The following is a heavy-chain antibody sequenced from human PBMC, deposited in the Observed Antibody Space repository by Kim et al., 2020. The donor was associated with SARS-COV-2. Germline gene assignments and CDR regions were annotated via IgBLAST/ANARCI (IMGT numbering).Heavy chain of an antibody. CDR3: ARGYGSGSPYGMDV. J-gene: IGHJ6*02. V-gene: IGHV4-30-2*01. Sequence: IRTLTSRVTLAVDTSKNQFALKLSSVTAADTAVYYCARGYGSGSPYGMDVWGQGTTVTVSS. D-gene: IGHD3-10*01.